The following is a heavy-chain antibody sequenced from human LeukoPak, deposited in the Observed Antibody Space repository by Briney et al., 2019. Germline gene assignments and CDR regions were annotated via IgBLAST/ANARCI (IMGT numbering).Heavy chain of an antibody. CDR1: GFTFSSYW. CDR3: ARDPGYSSGWLYYFDY. J-gene: IGHJ4*02. Sequence: GGSLRLSCAASGFTFSSYWMHWVRQAPGKGLVWVSRINSDGSSTSYADSVKGRFTISRDNAKNSLYLQMNSLRAEDTAVYYCARDPGYSSGWLYYFDYWGQGTLVTVSS. CDR2: INSDGSST. V-gene: IGHV3-74*01. D-gene: IGHD6-19*01.